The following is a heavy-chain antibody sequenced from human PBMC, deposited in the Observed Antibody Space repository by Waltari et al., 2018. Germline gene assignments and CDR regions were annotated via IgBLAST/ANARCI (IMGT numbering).Heavy chain of an antibody. D-gene: IGHD3-10*01. V-gene: IGHV4-4*07. J-gene: IGHJ3*02. CDR3: ARRMKYYGSDDAFDI. CDR1: GGSLSSYY. Sequence: QVQLQESGPGLVKPSETLSLTCTVSGGSLSSYYWSWIRQPAGKGLEWIGRIYTSGSTNYNPSLKSRVTMSVDTSKNQFSLKLSSVTAADTAVYYCARRMKYYGSDDAFDIWGQGTMVTVSS. CDR2: IYTSGST.